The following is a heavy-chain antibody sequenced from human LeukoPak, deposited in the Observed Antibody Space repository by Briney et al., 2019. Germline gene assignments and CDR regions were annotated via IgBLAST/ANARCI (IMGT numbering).Heavy chain of an antibody. CDR3: ARLMTSFRAFDI. V-gene: IGHV4-39*07. CDR2: IYYSGST. Sequence: PSETLSLTCTVSGGSISSSSYYWGWIRQPPGKGLEWIGSIYYSGSTYYNPSLKSRVTISVDTSKNQFSLKLSSVTAADTAMYYCARLMTSFRAFDIWGQGTMVTVSS. CDR1: GGSISSSSYY. D-gene: IGHD2-8*01. J-gene: IGHJ3*02.